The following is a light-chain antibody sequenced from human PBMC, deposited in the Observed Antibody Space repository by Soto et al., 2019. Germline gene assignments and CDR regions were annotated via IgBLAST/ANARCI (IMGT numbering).Light chain of an antibody. J-gene: IGLJ2*01. Sequence: QSALTQPASVSGSPGQSITISCTGTSSDVGGYNFVSWYQQHPGKAPRLMILDVDNRPSGVSTRFSGSKSGNTASLTISGLQAEEEAAYYCCSYSGSSTIVVFGGGTKLTVL. V-gene: IGLV2-14*03. CDR3: CSYSGSSTIVV. CDR1: SSDVGGYNF. CDR2: DVD.